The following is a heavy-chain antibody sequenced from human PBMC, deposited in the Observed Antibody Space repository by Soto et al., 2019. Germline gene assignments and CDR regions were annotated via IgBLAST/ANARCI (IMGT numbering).Heavy chain of an antibody. V-gene: IGHV4-39*01. D-gene: IGHD5-12*01. CDR3: ARLIMGSLHLVARGYYFDY. CDR2: IYYSGST. J-gene: IGHJ4*02. CDR1: GGSISSSSYY. Sequence: SETLSLTCTVSGGSISSSSYYWGWIRQPPGKGLEWIGSIYYSGSTYYNPSLKSRVTISVDTSKNQFSLKLSSVTAADTAVYYCARLIMGSLHLVARGYYFDYWGQGTLVTVSS.